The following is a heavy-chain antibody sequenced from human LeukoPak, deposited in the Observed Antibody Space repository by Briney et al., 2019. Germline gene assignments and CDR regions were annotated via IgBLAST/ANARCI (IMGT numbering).Heavy chain of an antibody. Sequence: VASVKVSCKASGYTFSNYYVHWVRQAPGQGVEWMGIINPGGGSTTYSQKFQDRVTMTRDTSTNTVYMELSNLRSDDTAVYYCARDGRMTVANPNYFDSWGQGTLVTVSS. CDR1: GYTFSNYY. CDR2: INPGGGST. J-gene: IGHJ4*02. CDR3: ARDGRMTVANPNYFDS. V-gene: IGHV1-46*01. D-gene: IGHD4/OR15-4a*01.